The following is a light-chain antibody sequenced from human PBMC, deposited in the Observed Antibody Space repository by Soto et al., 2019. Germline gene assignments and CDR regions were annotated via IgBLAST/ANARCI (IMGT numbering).Light chain of an antibody. V-gene: IGKV1-39*01. CDR3: QQLRMYPST. J-gene: IGKJ4*01. Sequence: DIVMTQSPFALSASVGDRVTITCRASQNIRGFLHWYQQKPGKAPKLLIYGTSNLESGVLSRFGGSGSGTDFTLTISGLQLEDFATYYCQQLRMYPSTVGGGTKVDIK. CDR2: GTS. CDR1: QNIRGF.